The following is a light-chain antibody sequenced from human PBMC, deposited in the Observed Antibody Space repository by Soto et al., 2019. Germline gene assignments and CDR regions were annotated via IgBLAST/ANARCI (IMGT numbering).Light chain of an antibody. V-gene: IGKV1-6*01. CDR2: AAS. CDR3: LQLYNFSWT. J-gene: IGKJ1*01. Sequence: AIQVTQSPSSLSASVGDRVTITCRTSQGIRSALGWYQQKPGKVPKLLIYAASTLQSGVPSRFSGSGSGRDFTLTISSLQPEDFATYYCLQLYNFSWTFGQGTKVDIK. CDR1: QGIRSA.